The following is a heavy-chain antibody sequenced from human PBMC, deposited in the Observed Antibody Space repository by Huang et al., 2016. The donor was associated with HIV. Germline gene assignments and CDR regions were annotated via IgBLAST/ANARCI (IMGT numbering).Heavy chain of an antibody. CDR3: ATVYWRFRNHDSGDYYFDY. V-gene: IGHV1-24*01. CDR2: FDPADGET. Sequence: QVQLVQSGAEVKKPGASVKVSCKVSGYTLAELSMHWVRQVPVKGLEGRGGFDPADGETIYAQKFQGRVTMTEDTSTDTAYMELSSLRSEDTAVYYCATVYWRFRNHDSGDYYFDYWDQGTLVTVSS. D-gene: IGHD3-22*01. CDR1: GYTLAELS. J-gene: IGHJ4*02.